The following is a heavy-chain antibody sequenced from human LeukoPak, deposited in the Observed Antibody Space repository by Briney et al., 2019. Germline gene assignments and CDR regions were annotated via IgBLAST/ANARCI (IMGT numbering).Heavy chain of an antibody. J-gene: IGHJ4*02. D-gene: IGHD6-13*01. CDR2: INHSGST. V-gene: IGHV4-34*01. Sequence: SETLSLTCAVYGGSFSSYYWSWIPQSPGRGLEWIGEINHSGSTYYNPSLKSRVTISEDTSKNQFSLKLSSVAAADAAVYYCARGVRIADYWGQRTLVTVSS. CDR3: ARGVRIADY. CDR1: GGSFSSYY.